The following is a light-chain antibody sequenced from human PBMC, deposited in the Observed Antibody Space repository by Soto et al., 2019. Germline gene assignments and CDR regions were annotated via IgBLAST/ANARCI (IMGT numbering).Light chain of an antibody. V-gene: IGKV3-11*01. CDR2: DAS. CDR3: QHRSNLPPT. J-gene: IGKJ5*01. Sequence: EIVLTQSQATLSLSPGERATLSCRASESVDRFLAWYQQKSGQAPRLLIYDASNRATGIPVRFSGSGSATDFTLTIDSLEPEDFAVYYCQHRSNLPPTFGQGTRLEMK. CDR1: ESVDRF.